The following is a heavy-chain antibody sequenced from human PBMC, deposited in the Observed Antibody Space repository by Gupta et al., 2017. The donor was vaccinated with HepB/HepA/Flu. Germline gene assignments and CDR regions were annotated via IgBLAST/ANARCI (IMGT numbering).Heavy chain of an antibody. D-gene: IGHD4-17*01. CDR1: GFTFSAFE. CDR2: ISSSGRTI. V-gene: IGHV3-48*03. Sequence: VQLVESVGGLVQPGGSLRFSCAVSGFTFSAFEMNWVRQAPGKGLEWVSYISSSGRTIFNADSVKGRFTISRDNAKNSLYLQMNSLRAEDTAVYYCVRDRGDGDYDLDYWGQGTLVTVSS. CDR3: VRDRGDGDYDLDY. J-gene: IGHJ4*02.